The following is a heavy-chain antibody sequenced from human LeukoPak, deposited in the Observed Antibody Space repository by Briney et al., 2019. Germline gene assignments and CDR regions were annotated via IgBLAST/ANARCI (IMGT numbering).Heavy chain of an antibody. CDR3: ARDRNDILTGYWQLSHFDY. D-gene: IGHD3-9*01. CDR1: GGSISKYY. V-gene: IGHV4-59*12. Sequence: PSETLSLTCSVSGGSISKYYWSWIRQPPGKGLEWIGYIYHSGSTNYNPSLNSRVTISVDTSRNQFSLKLSSVTAADTAVYYCARDRNDILTGYWQLSHFDYWGQGTLVTVSS. J-gene: IGHJ4*02. CDR2: IYHSGST.